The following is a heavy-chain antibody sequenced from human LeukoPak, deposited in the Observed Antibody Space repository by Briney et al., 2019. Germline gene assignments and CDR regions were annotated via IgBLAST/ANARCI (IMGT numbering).Heavy chain of an antibody. J-gene: IGHJ4*02. CDR3: ARGFEQQLCDS. D-gene: IGHD6-13*01. CDR1: GFTVSSNY. Sequence: GGSLRLSCAASGFTVSSNYMTWVRQAPGKGLEWVSSITSSSSYIYNADSLKGRFTISRDNARSSLYLQMNSLRAEDTAVYYCARGFEQQLCDSWGQGTLVTVSS. CDR2: ITSSSSYI. V-gene: IGHV3-21*01.